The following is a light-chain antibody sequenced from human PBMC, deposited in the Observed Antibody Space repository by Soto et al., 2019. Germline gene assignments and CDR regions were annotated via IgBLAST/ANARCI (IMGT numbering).Light chain of an antibody. J-gene: IGKJ4*01. Sequence: EIVLTQSPATLSLSPGERATLSCRASQSISSHLAWYQQKPGQAPRLLMYDVSNRATGIPARFSGSGSGTDFTLTISRLEPEDFAVYYCQYRPTWPLTFGGGTKVEIK. CDR2: DVS. CDR3: QYRPTWPLT. CDR1: QSISSH. V-gene: IGKV3-11*01.